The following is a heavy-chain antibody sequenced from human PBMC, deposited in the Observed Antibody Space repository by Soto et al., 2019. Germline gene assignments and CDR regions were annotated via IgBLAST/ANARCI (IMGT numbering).Heavy chain of an antibody. CDR1: GFRFSSYA. Sequence: GSLLLSCAAPGFRFSSYAMSWVRQAPGQGPEWLSVISASSGSAYYADSVRGRFTISRDNSKNKLYLQMKSLGAEDTAVYYCASSSALWHGMDAWGQGTKVTVSS. CDR3: ASSSALWHGMDA. D-gene: IGHD6-6*01. J-gene: IGHJ6*02. V-gene: IGHV3-23*01. CDR2: ISASSGSA.